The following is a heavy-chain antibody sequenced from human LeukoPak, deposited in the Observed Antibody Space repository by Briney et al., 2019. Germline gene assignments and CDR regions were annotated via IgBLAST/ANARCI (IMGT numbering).Heavy chain of an antibody. CDR3: ARGEGAVAADDAFDI. J-gene: IGHJ3*02. CDR1: GFTFSSYA. CDR2: ISYDGSNK. V-gene: IGHV3-30*01. D-gene: IGHD6-19*01. Sequence: GGSLRLSCAASGFTFSSYAMHWVRKAPGKGLEWVAVISYDGSNKYYADSVKGRFTISRDNSKNTLYLQMNSLRAEDTAVYYCARGEGAVAADDAFDIWGQGTMVTVSS.